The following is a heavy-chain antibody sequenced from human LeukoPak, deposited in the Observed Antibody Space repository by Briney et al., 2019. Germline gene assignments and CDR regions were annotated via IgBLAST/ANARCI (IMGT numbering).Heavy chain of an antibody. D-gene: IGHD5-18*01. CDR2: INHSGST. V-gene: IGHV4-34*01. Sequence: SETLSLTCAVYGGSFSGYYWSWIRQPPGKGLEWIGEINHSGSTNYNPSLKSRVTISVDTSKNQFSLKLSSVTAADTAVYYCARDGYSYGQRYHGRSTFDYWGQGTLVTVSS. J-gene: IGHJ4*02. CDR3: ARDGYSYGQRYHGRSTFDY. CDR1: GGSFSGYY.